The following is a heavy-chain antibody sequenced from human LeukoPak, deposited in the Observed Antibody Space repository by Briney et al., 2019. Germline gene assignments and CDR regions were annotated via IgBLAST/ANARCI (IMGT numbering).Heavy chain of an antibody. V-gene: IGHV3-49*03. D-gene: IGHD2-2*01. CDR2: IRSKAYGGTT. CDR3: TRVRRPYCGSTSCYVLSGY. J-gene: IGHJ4*02. CDR1: GFTFGDYA. Sequence: GGSLRLSCTASGFTFGDYAMSWFRQAPGKGLEWVGFIRSKAYGGTTEYAASVKGRFTISRDDSKSIAYLQMNSLKTEDTAVYYCTRVRRPYCGSTSCYVLSGYWGQGTLVTVSS.